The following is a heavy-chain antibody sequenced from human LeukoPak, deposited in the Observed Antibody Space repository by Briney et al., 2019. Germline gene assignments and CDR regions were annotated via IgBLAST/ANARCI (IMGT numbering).Heavy chain of an antibody. Sequence: KSSETLSLTCTVSGGSISGYYWSWIRQPPGKGLEWIGYISNSGSTNYNPSLKSRVTISLDTSKNQISLNLSSVTAADTAVYYCARDPAAEILWGQGTLVTVSS. CDR1: GGSISGYY. V-gene: IGHV4-59*01. CDR2: ISNSGST. J-gene: IGHJ4*02. CDR3: ARDPAAEIL. D-gene: IGHD6-13*01.